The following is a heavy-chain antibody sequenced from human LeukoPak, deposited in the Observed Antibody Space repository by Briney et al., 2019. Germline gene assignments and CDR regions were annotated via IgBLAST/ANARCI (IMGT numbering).Heavy chain of an antibody. CDR1: GFTFSSYW. Sequence: GGSLRLSCAASGFTFSSYWMSWVRQAPGKGLEWVANIKQDGSEKYYADSVKGRFTISRDNAKNSLYLQMNSLRADDTAVYYCARGVSCSGGTCSYSYHYYAMDVWGQGTTVTLSS. V-gene: IGHV3-7*04. J-gene: IGHJ6*02. D-gene: IGHD2-15*01. CDR2: IKQDGSEK. CDR3: ARGVSCSGGTCSYSYHYYAMDV.